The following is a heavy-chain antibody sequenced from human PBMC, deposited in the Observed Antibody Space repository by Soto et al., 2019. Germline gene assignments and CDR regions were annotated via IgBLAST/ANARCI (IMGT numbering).Heavy chain of an antibody. D-gene: IGHD6-13*01. CDR2: IYYSGST. CDR1: ADSISNYY. V-gene: IGHV4-59*08. J-gene: IGHJ3*02. Sequence: QVQLQESGPGLVKPSETLSLTCTVSADSISNYYWSWIRQPPGKGLEWIGYIYYSGSTHYNPSLKSRVTISVDTSKNHFSLKLSSVTAADTAVYYCARHLWVGSSWYLGALDIWGQGTMVTVSS. CDR3: ARHLWVGSSWYLGALDI.